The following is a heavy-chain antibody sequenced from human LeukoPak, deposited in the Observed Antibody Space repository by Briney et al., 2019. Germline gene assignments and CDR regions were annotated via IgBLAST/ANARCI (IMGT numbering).Heavy chain of an antibody. CDR3: ARDPRRYYYDSSGYVVY. V-gene: IGHV1-2*02. CDR2: INPNSGGT. D-gene: IGHD3-22*01. CDR1: GYTFTGYY. J-gene: IGHJ4*02. Sequence: ASVKVSCKASGYTFTGYYMHWVRQAPGQGLEWMGWINPNSGGTNYAQKFQGRVTMTRDTSISTAYMELSRLRSDDTAVYYCARDPRRYYYDSSGYVVYWGQGTLVTVSS.